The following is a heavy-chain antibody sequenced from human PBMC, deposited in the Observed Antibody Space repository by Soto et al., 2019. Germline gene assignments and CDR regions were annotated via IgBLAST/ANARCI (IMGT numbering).Heavy chain of an antibody. V-gene: IGHV1-69*13. CDR3: AIEYSSSPPYYPIGY. J-gene: IGHJ4*02. CDR1: GGTFSSYS. D-gene: IGHD6-6*01. Sequence: SVKVSCKASGGTFSSYSIIWVRQAPGQGLEWMGGIIPIFGTANYAQKFQGRVTITADESTSTAYMELSSLRSEDTAVYYCAIEYSSSPPYYPIGYWGQGTLVTVSS. CDR2: IIPIFGTA.